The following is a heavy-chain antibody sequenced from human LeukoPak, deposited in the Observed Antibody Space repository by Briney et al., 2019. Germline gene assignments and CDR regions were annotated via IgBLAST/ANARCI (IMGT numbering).Heavy chain of an antibody. CDR3: AKAPYLSSGS. CDR1: GGSFSGYY. J-gene: IGHJ3*01. Sequence: PSETLSLTCAVYGGSFSGYYWSWIRQPPGKGLEWIGEINHSGTTNYNPSLTSRVTISLDTSKNQFSLILSSVTAADTAVYYCAKAPYLSSGSWGQGTMVTVSS. V-gene: IGHV4-34*01. D-gene: IGHD3-22*01. CDR2: INHSGTT.